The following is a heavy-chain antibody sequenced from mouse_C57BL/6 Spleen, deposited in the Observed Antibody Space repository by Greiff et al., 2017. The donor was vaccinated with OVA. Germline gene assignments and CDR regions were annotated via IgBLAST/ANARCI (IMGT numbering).Heavy chain of an antibody. V-gene: IGHV5-4*03. D-gene: IGHD1-1*01. CDR3: ARYGSSYGGAMDY. J-gene: IGHJ4*01. CDR1: GFTFSSYA. CDR2: ISDGGSYT. Sequence: EVKVVESGGGLVKPGGSLKLSCAASGFTFSSYAMSWVRQTPEKRLEWVATISDGGSYTYYPDNVKGRFTISRDNAKNNLYLQMSHLKSEDTAMYYCARYGSSYGGAMDYWGQGTSVTVSS.